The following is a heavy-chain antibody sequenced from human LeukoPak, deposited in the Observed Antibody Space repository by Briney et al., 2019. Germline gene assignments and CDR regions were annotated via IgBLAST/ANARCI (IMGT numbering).Heavy chain of an antibody. CDR2: INAGNGNT. Sequence: ASVKVSCKASGYTFTSYAMHWVRRAPGQRLEWMGWINAGNGNTKYSQKFQGRVTITRDTSASTAYMELSSLRSEDTAVYYCARDPGIAVAGAFDYWGQGTLVTVSS. CDR1: GYTFTSYA. D-gene: IGHD6-19*01. CDR3: ARDPGIAVAGAFDY. J-gene: IGHJ4*02. V-gene: IGHV1-3*01.